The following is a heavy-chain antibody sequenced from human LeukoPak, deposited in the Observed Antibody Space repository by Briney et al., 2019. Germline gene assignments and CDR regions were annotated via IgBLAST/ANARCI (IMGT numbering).Heavy chain of an antibody. CDR3: ARDPGWLEFDY. D-gene: IGHD5-12*01. CDR1: GGSISSYY. CDR2: IYYSGSA. J-gene: IGHJ4*02. V-gene: IGHV4-59*01. Sequence: KPSETLSLTCTVSGGSISSYYWSWIRQPPGKGLEWIGYIYYSGSANYNPSLKSRVTISVDTSKNQFSLKLTSVTAADTAVYYCARDPGWLEFDYWGQGTLVTVSS.